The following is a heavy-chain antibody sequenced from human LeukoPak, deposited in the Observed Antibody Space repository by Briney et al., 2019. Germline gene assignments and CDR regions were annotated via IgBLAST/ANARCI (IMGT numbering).Heavy chain of an antibody. D-gene: IGHD4-17*01. Sequence: SETLSLTCTVSGGSISSSSYYWGWIRQPPGKGLEWIGSIYYSGSTYYNPSLKSRVTISVDTSKNQFSLKLSSVTAADTAVYYCLTVTTENVEYWGQGTLVTVSS. CDR3: LTVTTENVEY. CDR2: IYYSGST. J-gene: IGHJ4*02. V-gene: IGHV4-39*07. CDR1: GGSISSSSYY.